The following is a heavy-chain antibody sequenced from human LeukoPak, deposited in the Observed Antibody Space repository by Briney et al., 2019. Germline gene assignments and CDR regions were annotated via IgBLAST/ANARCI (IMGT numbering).Heavy chain of an antibody. CDR3: ARGLGEGYPDS. Sequence: SETLSLTFAVHGGSFNGFYWTRMRQPPGKGPELIGEINHSRGTSYTASLWGRVTISQDTPKNQFSLKLTSVTAADPAVYFLARGLGEGYPDSWGQGTLVIVSS. D-gene: IGHD5-24*01. CDR2: INHSRGT. CDR1: GGSFNGFY. V-gene: IGHV4-34*01. J-gene: IGHJ4*02.